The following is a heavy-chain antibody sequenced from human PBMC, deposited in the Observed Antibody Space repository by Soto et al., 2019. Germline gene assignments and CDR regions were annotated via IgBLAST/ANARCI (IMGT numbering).Heavy chain of an antibody. Sequence: ASVKVSCKASGYTFTSYAMHWVRQAPGQRLEWMGWINAGNGNTKYSQKFQGRVTITRDTSASTAYMELSSLRSEDTAVYYCASALVCICNSWLRGGWFVSPGTGLLVTGSS. D-gene: IGHD2-2*01. V-gene: IGHV1-3*01. CDR1: GYTFTSYA. J-gene: IGHJ5*01. CDR2: INAGNGNT. CDR3: ASALVCICNSWLRGGWFVS.